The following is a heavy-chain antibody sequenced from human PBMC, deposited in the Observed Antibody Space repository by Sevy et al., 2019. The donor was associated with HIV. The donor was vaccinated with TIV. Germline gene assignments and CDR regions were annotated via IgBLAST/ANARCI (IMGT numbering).Heavy chain of an antibody. Sequence: GGSLRLSCVASGFTFRSFSMHWVRQAPGKGLAWVAAIWYDGRTERYADSVQGRFTISRDNSKKTLYLQMNGLRDEDTAIYYCARDAARVIVPTAGFDSWGQGTLVTVSS. V-gene: IGHV3-33*01. CDR1: GFTFRSFS. D-gene: IGHD1-1*01. J-gene: IGHJ5*01. CDR2: IWYDGRTE. CDR3: ARDAARVIVPTAGFDS.